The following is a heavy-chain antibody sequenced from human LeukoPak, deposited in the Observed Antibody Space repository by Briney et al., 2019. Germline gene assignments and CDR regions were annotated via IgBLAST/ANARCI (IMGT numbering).Heavy chain of an antibody. J-gene: IGHJ6*03. CDR3: AREVVNPYYYYYMDV. Sequence: SSETLSLTCAVYGGSFSGYYWSWIRQPPGKGLEWIGEINHSGSTNYNPSLKSRVTISVDTSKNQFSLKLSSVTAADTAVYYCAREVVNPYYYYYMDVWGKGTTVTVSS. CDR1: GGSFSGYY. V-gene: IGHV4-34*01. CDR2: INHSGST. D-gene: IGHD3-22*01.